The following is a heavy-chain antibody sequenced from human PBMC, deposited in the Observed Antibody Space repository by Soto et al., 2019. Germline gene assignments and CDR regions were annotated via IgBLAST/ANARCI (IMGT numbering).Heavy chain of an antibody. CDR3: VKDYYDSSGYSDY. V-gene: IGHV3-64D*08. Sequence: GGSLRLSCSASGFTFSSYAMHWVRQAPGKGLEYVSAISSNGGSTYYADSVKGRFTISRDNSKNTLYLQMSSLRAEDTAVYYCVKDYYDSSGYSDYWGQGTLVTVSS. D-gene: IGHD3-22*01. CDR1: GFTFSSYA. J-gene: IGHJ4*02. CDR2: ISSNGGST.